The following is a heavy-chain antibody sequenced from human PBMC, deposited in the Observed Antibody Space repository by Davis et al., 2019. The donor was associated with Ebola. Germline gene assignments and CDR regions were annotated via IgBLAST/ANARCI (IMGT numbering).Heavy chain of an antibody. Sequence: PGGSLRLSCAASGFTFSSYSMNWVRQAPGKGLEWVSSISSSSSYIYYADSVKGRFTISRDNSKNTLYLQMNSLRAEDTAVYYCARGGILTGYYHFDYWGQGTLVTVSS. CDR3: ARGGILTGYYHFDY. CDR2: ISSSSSYI. CDR1: GFTFSSYS. J-gene: IGHJ4*02. D-gene: IGHD3-9*01. V-gene: IGHV3-21*04.